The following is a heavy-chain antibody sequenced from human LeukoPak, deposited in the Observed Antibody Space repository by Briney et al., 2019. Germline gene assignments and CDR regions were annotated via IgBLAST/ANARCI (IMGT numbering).Heavy chain of an antibody. CDR2: INWNGGST. Sequence: GGSLRLSCAASGSTFDDYGMSWVRQAPGKGLEWVSGINWNGGSTGYADSVKGRFTISRDNAKNSLYPQMNSLTAEDTALYYCARGGRDGYNPGYWGQGTLVTVSS. V-gene: IGHV3-20*04. CDR3: ARGGRDGYNPGY. J-gene: IGHJ4*02. D-gene: IGHD5-24*01. CDR1: GSTFDDYG.